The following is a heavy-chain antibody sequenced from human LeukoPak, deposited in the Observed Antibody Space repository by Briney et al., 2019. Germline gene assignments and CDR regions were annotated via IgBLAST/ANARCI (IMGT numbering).Heavy chain of an antibody. J-gene: IGHJ6*03. CDR2: MNPNSGNT. CDR1: GYTFTSYD. V-gene: IGHV1-8*01. CDR3: ARGPESPWSYILWYYYYMDV. Sequence: ASVKVSCKASGYTFTSYDINWVRQATGQGLGWMGWMNPNSGNTGYAQKFQGRVTMTRNTSISTAYMELSSLRSEDTAVYYCARGPESPWSYILWYYYYMDVWGKGTTVTVSS. D-gene: IGHD1-26*01.